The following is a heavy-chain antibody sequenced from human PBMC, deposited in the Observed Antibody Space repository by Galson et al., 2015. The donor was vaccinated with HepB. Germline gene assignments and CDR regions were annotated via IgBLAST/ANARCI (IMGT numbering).Heavy chain of an antibody. CDR3: ARATSGGYCSRTDCYYFDN. CDR1: GFSVSTNY. Sequence: SLRLSCAASGFSVSTNYMTWVRQAPGKGLEWVAIIYSGGYRSYADSVKGRFTISRDNSKNTVFLQMNSLRVEDTAVYYCARATSGGYCSRTDCYYFDNWGQGTLVTVSS. V-gene: IGHV3-53*01. J-gene: IGHJ4*02. CDR2: IYSGGYR. D-gene: IGHD2-2*01.